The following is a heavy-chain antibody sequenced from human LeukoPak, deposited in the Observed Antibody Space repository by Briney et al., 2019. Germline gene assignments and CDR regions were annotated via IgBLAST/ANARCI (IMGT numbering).Heavy chain of an antibody. V-gene: IGHV3-21*01. D-gene: IGHD2-15*01. CDR2: ISSSSSYI. CDR1: GITFSSYS. CDR3: ARWMDCSGGSCYSLYLNHNWFDP. Sequence: GGSLRLSCAASGITFSSYSMNWVRQAPGKGLEWVSSISSSSSYIYYADSVKGRFTISRDNAKNPLYLQMNSLRAEDTAVYYCARWMDCSGGSCYSLYLNHNWFDPWGQGTLVTVSS. J-gene: IGHJ5*02.